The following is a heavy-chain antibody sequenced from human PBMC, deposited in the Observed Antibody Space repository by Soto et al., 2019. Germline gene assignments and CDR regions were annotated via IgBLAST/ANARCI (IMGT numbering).Heavy chain of an antibody. Sequence: PGGSLRLSCAASGFTFTSNSMNWVRQAPGKGLEWISYITSGSDTIHYADSVKGRFTISRDNAKNSLYLQMNSQRDEDTAVYYCARGRVGTAYFDYWGQGALVTVSA. D-gene: IGHD2-21*02. CDR2: ITSGSDTI. CDR3: ARGRVGTAYFDY. V-gene: IGHV3-48*02. J-gene: IGHJ4*02. CDR1: GFTFTSNS.